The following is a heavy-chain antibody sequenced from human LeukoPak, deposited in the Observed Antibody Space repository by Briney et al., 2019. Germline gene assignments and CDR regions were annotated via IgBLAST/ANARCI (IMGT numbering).Heavy chain of an antibody. D-gene: IGHD6-13*01. CDR3: ARDLLQQHLVHHWFDP. V-gene: IGHV1-2*02. J-gene: IGHJ5*02. CDR2: INPNSGGT. CDR1: GYTFAGYY. Sequence: GASVKVSCKASGYTFAGYYIHWVRQAPGQGLEWMGWINPNSGGTDYAQKFQGRVTMTRDTSIRTAYMEVSSLTSDDTAIYYCARDLLQQHLVHHWFDPWGQGTLVTVSS.